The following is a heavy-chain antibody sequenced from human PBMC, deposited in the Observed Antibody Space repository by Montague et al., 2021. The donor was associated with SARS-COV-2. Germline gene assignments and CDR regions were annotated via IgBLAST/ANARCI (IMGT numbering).Heavy chain of an antibody. CDR2: IYYSGST. J-gene: IGHJ4*02. V-gene: IGHV4-59*01. D-gene: IGHD4-17*01. CDR3: AREPDYGDYFDY. CDR1: GGSISSYY. Sequence: SETLSPTCTVSGGSISSYYWSWIRQPPGKGLEWIGYIYYSGSTNYNPSHKSRVTISVDTSKNQFSLKLSSVTAADTAVYYCAREPDYGDYFDYWDQGTLVTVSS.